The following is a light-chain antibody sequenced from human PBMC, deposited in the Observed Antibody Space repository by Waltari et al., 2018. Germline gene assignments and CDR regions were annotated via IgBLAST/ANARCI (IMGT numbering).Light chain of an antibody. CDR1: QSVSTK. Sequence: ETVMTQSPATLSVSPGERATLSCRASQSVSTKLAWYQQKAGQATRLLIYDAPTRATGIPARCSGSGSETEFTLTISSLQSEDFAVYYCQQYSSFPPWTFGQGTKVEIK. CDR2: DAP. J-gene: IGKJ1*01. CDR3: QQYSSFPPWT. V-gene: IGKV3-15*01.